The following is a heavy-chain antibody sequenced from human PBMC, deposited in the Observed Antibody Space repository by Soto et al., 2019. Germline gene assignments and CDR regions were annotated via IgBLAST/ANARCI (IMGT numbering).Heavy chain of an antibody. D-gene: IGHD3-3*01. CDR2: IIHIFGTA. J-gene: IGHJ4*02. Sequence: VSCESSGWTFTCYAIKWVRQAGGQELEWMGGIIHIFGTANYAHKFQDRATHTPYKSSTKAYIYLSSLITEDTTVYYCARGRLEWLATSDFDYWGQGSLVTVSS. CDR1: GWTFTCYA. CDR3: ARGRLEWLATSDFDY. V-gene: IGHV1-69*06.